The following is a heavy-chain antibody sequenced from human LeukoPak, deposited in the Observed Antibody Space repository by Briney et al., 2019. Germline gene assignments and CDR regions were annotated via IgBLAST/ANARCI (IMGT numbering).Heavy chain of an antibody. Sequence: SETLSLTCTVSGGSVSSVDYYWTWIRQPPGKGLEWIGYIYYSGSTYYNPSLKSRVTISVDTSKNQFSLKLSSVTAADTAVYYCARDSSSWYREVDPWGQGTLVTVSS. V-gene: IGHV4-30-4*08. CDR2: IYYSGST. D-gene: IGHD6-13*01. J-gene: IGHJ5*02. CDR3: ARDSSSWYREVDP. CDR1: GGSVSSVDYY.